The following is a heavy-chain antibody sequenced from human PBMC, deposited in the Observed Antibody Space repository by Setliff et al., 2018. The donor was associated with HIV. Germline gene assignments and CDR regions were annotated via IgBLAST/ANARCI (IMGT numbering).Heavy chain of an antibody. V-gene: IGHV3-30*04. CDR3: VRDLTTIVTRKVFDI. CDR2: ISYDGSYK. J-gene: IGHJ3*02. Sequence: GGSLRLSCAASGFTFSNYAMSWVRQAPGEGLEWVAVISYDGSYKYYADSVKGRFTISRDNSKNTLYVQMNSLRADDTAVYYCVRDLTTIVTRKVFDIWGQGTMVTVSS. D-gene: IGHD4-4*01. CDR1: GFTFSNYA.